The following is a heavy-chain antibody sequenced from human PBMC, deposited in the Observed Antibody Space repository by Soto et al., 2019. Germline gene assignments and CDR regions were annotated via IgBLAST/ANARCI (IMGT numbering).Heavy chain of an antibody. CDR2: IYYSGST. CDR1: GGSISSYY. Sequence: SETLSLTCTVSGGSISSYYRSWIRQPPGKGLEWIGYIYYSGSTNYNPSLKSRVTISVDTSKNQFSLKLSSVTAADTAVYYCARHLSMVRDILIDYWGQGTLVTVSS. D-gene: IGHD3-10*01. CDR3: ARHLSMVRDILIDY. J-gene: IGHJ4*02. V-gene: IGHV4-59*08.